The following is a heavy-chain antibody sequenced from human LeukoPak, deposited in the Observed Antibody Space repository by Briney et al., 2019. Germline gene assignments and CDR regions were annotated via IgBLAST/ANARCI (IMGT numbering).Heavy chain of an antibody. Sequence: GGSLRLSCAASGFTFSSYSMNWVRQAPGKGLEWVSSISSSSSSYIYYADSVKGRFTISRDNAKNSLYLQMNSLRAEDTAVYYCARDRRGGAAAGTTFDYWGQGTLVTVSS. CDR2: ISSSSSSYI. D-gene: IGHD6-13*01. J-gene: IGHJ4*02. V-gene: IGHV3-21*01. CDR1: GFTFSSYS. CDR3: ARDRRGGAAAGTTFDY.